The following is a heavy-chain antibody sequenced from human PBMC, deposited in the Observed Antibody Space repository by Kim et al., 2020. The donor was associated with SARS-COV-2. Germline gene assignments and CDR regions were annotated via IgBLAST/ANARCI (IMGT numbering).Heavy chain of an antibody. Sequence: NYNPSLKNRVTISVDTSKNQFSLSLSSVTAADTAVYYCAREVRAYTSGPWGQGTLVTVSS. V-gene: IGHV4-59*01. D-gene: IGHD5-18*01. J-gene: IGHJ4*02. CDR3: AREVRAYTSGP.